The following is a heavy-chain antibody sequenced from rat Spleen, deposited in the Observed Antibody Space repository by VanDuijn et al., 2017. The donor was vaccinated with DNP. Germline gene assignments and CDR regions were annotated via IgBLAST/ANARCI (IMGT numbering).Heavy chain of an antibody. CDR3: ARSLATVAPTGAMDA. J-gene: IGHJ4*01. CDR1: GFTFSNSG. V-gene: IGHV2-27*01. CDR2: IQSGGNT. D-gene: IGHD1-3*01. Sequence: VQLVESGGGLVQPGRSLKLSCAASGFTFSNSGMHWIRQAPTKGLEWMGRIQSGGNTDYNSALKSRLSISRDTSKSQVFLKMNSVQTEDTAMYFCARSLATVAPTGAMDAWGQGTSVTVSS.